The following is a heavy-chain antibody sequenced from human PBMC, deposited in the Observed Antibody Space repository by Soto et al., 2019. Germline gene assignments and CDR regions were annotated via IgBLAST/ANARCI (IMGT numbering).Heavy chain of an antibody. J-gene: IGHJ4*02. CDR2: IYAGDSHT. CDR1: GYSFPNYW. V-gene: IGHV5-51*01. CDR3: ARQGDSSGWYGGVDY. D-gene: IGHD6-19*01. Sequence: GESLKISCKGSGYSFPNYWIGWVRQMPGKGLEWMGIIYAGDSHTRYSPSFQGQVTISADKSISTAYLQWSSLKASDTAIYYCARQGDSSGWYGGVDYWGQGTLVTVSS.